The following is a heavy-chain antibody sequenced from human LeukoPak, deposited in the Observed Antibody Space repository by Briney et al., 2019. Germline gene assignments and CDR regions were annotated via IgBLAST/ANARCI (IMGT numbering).Heavy chain of an antibody. CDR3: ASSPMVWELLAPFDY. V-gene: IGHV3-30*04. CDR2: ISYDGSNK. D-gene: IGHD1-26*01. CDR1: GFTFSSYA. J-gene: IGHJ4*02. Sequence: GGSLRLSCAASGFTFSSYAMHWVRQAPGKGLEWVAVISYDGSNKYYADSVKGRFTISRDNSKNTLYLQMNSLRAEDTAVYYCASSPMVWELLAPFDYWGQGTLVTVSS.